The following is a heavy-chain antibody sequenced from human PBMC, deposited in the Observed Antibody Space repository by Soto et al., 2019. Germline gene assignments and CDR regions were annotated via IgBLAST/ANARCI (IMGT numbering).Heavy chain of an antibody. Sequence: LRSRVTISIDTSKNHFSLKLSSVTTADTAVYYCARVPLTMSRYFGPWGQGTLVTVSS. CDR3: ARVPLTMSRYFGP. J-gene: IGHJ5*02. D-gene: IGHD3-22*01. V-gene: IGHV4-59*01.